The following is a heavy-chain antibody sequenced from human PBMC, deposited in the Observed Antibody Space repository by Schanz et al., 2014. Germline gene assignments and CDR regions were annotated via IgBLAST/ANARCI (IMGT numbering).Heavy chain of an antibody. J-gene: IGHJ6*02. Sequence: QVQLVQSGAEVKKPGASVKVSCKASGYTFISYFIHWVRQAPGQGLEWMGIINPTGGSTSYAQRFQGRVTVTRDTSTSTVYMELSSLRSEDTAVYYCARQRSYFYAMDVWGQGTTVTVSS. CDR1: GYTFISYF. V-gene: IGHV1-46*01. CDR2: INPTGGST. CDR3: ARQRSYFYAMDV.